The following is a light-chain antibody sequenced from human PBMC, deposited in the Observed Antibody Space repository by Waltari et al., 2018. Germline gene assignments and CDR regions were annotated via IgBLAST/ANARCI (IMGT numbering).Light chain of an antibody. V-gene: IGLV4-69*01. CDR1: SGHSSYA. J-gene: IGLJ3*02. CDR2: LNSDGSH. CDR3: QTWGTGIRV. Sequence: QLVLTQSPSASASLGASVKLTCTLSSGHSSYAIAWHQQQPEKGPRYLMKLNSDGSHSKGDVIPDRFSGSSSGAERYLTSSSLQSEDEADYYCQTWGTGIRVFGGGTKLTVL.